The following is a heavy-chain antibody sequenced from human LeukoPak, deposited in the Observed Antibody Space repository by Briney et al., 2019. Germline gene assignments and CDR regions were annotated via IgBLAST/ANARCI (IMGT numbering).Heavy chain of an antibody. D-gene: IGHD5-12*01. CDR3: ARHSRSGSGGYENAFDI. J-gene: IGHJ3*02. Sequence: PSETLSLTCTVSGGSISSSSYYWGWIRQPPGKGLEWIGGIYYSGSTYYNPSLKSRVTISVDTSKNQFSLKLSSVTAADTAIYFCARHSRSGSGGYENAFDIWGQGTMVTVSS. V-gene: IGHV4-39*01. CDR2: IYYSGST. CDR1: GGSISSSSYY.